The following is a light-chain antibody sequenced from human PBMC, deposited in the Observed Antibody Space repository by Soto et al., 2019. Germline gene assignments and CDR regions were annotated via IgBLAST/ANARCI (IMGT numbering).Light chain of an antibody. V-gene: IGKV3-15*01. J-gene: IGKJ4*01. CDR1: QTIDNT. Sequence: EIVMTQSPATLSLSPGERATLSCRASQTIDNTLAWYQRKPGQAPRLLIYGASTRATGIPARFSGSGSGTEFTLTISSLQSEDFAVYYCQQYDDWPPAFGGGTKVDIK. CDR3: QQYDDWPPA. CDR2: GAS.